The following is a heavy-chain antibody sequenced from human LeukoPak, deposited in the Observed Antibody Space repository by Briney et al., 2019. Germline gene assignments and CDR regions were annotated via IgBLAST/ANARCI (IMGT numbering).Heavy chain of an antibody. Sequence: SETLSLTCAISDGSFTGYFWNWVRQAPGKGLEWIGDINHSGSTNYNPSLKSRVTISVDTSKNQFSLKLSSVTAADTAIYYCARQMTTLPAGRTFDVWGLGTMVTVSS. V-gene: IGHV4-34*01. CDR2: INHSGST. J-gene: IGHJ3*01. CDR3: ARQMTTLPAGRTFDV. CDR1: DGSFTGYF. D-gene: IGHD1-14*01.